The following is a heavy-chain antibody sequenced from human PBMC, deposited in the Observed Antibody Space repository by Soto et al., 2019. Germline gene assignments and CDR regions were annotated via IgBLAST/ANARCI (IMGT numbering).Heavy chain of an antibody. D-gene: IGHD4-17*01. CDR1: GFTFTSSA. J-gene: IGHJ2*01. CDR2: IVVGSGNT. CDR3: AADPITFYGEPHWYFDL. V-gene: IGHV1-58*02. Sequence: QMQLVQSGPEVKKPGTSVKVSCKASGFTFTSSAMQWVRQARGQRLEWIGWIVVGSGNTNYAQKFQERVTITRDMSTSTAYMELSSLRSEDTAVYYCAADPITFYGEPHWYFDLWGRGTLVTVSS.